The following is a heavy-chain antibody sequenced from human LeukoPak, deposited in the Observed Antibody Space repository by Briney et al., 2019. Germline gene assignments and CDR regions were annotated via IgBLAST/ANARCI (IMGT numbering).Heavy chain of an antibody. CDR2: IYYSGST. Sequence: SETLSLTCTVSGGSISSSSYYWGWIRQPPGKGLEWIGSIYYSGSTYYNPSLKSRVTISVDTSKNQFSLKLSSVTAADTAVYYCAVAETPMGWFDPWGQGTLVTVSS. CDR3: AVAETPMGWFDP. J-gene: IGHJ5*02. CDR1: GGSISSSSYY. D-gene: IGHD6-19*01. V-gene: IGHV4-39*01.